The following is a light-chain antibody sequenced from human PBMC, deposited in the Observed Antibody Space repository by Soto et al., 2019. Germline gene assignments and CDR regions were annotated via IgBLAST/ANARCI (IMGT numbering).Light chain of an antibody. CDR2: GNN. J-gene: IGLJ2*01. V-gene: IGLV1-44*01. Sequence: QSVLTQPPSSSGTPGQRVTISCSGSSSNIGGNTVNWYQQLPGTAPKLLIYGNNQRPSGVPDRFSGSKSGTSASLAISGLQSADEADYYCAAWDDSLNGVIFGGGTKLTVL. CDR3: AAWDDSLNGVI. CDR1: SSNIGGNT.